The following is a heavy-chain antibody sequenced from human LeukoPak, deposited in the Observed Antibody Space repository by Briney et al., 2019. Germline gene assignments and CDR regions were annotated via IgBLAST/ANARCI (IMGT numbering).Heavy chain of an antibody. CDR3: ARGLGCSSTSCLYYYYYHYMDV. CDR1: GDSVSSNSAA. CDR2: TCYRSKWYN. Sequence: SQTLSLTCAISGDSVSSNSAAWNWIRQSPSRGLEWLGRTCYRSKWYNEYAVSVKGRITINPDTSKNQFSLKLSSVTAADTAVYYCARGLGCSSTSCLYYYYYHYMDVWGKGTTVTVSS. D-gene: IGHD2-2*01. V-gene: IGHV6-1*01. J-gene: IGHJ6*03.